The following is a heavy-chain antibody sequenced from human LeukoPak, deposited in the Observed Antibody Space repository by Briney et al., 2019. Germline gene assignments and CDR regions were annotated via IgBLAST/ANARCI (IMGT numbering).Heavy chain of an antibody. D-gene: IGHD2-2*01. CDR3: ARVVTPRYCSSTSCYWKGWFDP. CDR2: IRYDGSNK. Sequence: PGGSLRLSCAASGFTFSSYGMHWVRQAPGKGLEWVAFIRYDGSNKYYADSVKGRFTISRDNSKNTLYLQMNSLRSEDTAVYYCARVVTPRYCSSTSCYWKGWFDPWGQGTLVTVSS. CDR1: GFTFSSYG. V-gene: IGHV3-30*02. J-gene: IGHJ5*02.